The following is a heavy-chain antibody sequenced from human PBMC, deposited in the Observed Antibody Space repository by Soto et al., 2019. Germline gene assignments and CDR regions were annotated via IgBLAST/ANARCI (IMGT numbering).Heavy chain of an antibody. CDR3: AKEFLSPAPGAYFAY. V-gene: IGHV3-23*01. CDR2: TDAGGGTT. J-gene: IGHJ4*02. CDR1: RFIFSTSH. Sequence: QPAGSLRRSCAASRFIFSTSHMICGRQSPCKGLEWVSATDAGGGTTYHADSVKGRFTISRDNSKNTLYLQMNSLRTEDTAVYYCAKEFLSPAPGAYFAYWGKGALVTGSS. D-gene: IGHD3-10*01.